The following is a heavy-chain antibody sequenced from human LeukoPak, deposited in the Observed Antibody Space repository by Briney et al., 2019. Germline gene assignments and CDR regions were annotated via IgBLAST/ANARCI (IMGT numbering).Heavy chain of an antibody. CDR3: AGTILSRNWFDP. V-gene: IGHV4-59*04. CDR1: GGSISSYY. J-gene: IGHJ5*02. D-gene: IGHD1-1*01. Sequence: SSETLSLTCTVSGGSISSYYWSRIRQPPGKGLEWIGSIYHSGSTYYNPSLKSRVTISVDTSKNQFSLKLSSVTAADTAVYYCAGTILSRNWFDPWGQGTLVTVSS. CDR2: IYHSGST.